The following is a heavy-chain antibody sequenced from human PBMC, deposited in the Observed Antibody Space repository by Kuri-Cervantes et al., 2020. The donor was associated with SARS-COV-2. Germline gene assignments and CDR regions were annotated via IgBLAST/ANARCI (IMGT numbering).Heavy chain of an antibody. CDR2: INHSGNT. D-gene: IGHD4-23*01. J-gene: IGHJ4*02. Sequence: GSLRLSCAVYGGSFSDYYWSWVRQPPGKGLEWIGEINHSGNTNYNPSLKSRVTISVDTSKNQFSLKLSSVTAADTAVYYCARHYMGFTVVTHGYFDYWGQGTLVTVSS. CDR1: GGSFSDYY. CDR3: ARHYMGFTVVTHGYFDY. V-gene: IGHV4-34*01.